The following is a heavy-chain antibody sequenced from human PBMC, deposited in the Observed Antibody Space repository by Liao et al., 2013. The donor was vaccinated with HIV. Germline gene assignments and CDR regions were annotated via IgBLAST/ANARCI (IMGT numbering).Heavy chain of an antibody. CDR1: GGSFSGYY. D-gene: IGHD3-10*01. CDR2: INHSGST. V-gene: IGHV4-34*01. CDR3: ARGSSRSMLLWFGELRGRDWFDP. Sequence: QVQLQQWGAGLLKPSETLSLTCAVYGGSFSGYYWSWIRQPPGKGLEWIGEINHSGSTNYNPSLKSRVTISVDTSKNQFSLKLSSVTAADTAVYYCARGSSRSMLLWFGELRGRDWFDPWGQGTLVTVSS. J-gene: IGHJ5*02.